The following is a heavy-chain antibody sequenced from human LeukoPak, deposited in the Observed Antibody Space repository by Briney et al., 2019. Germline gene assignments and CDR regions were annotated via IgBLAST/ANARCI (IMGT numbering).Heavy chain of an antibody. D-gene: IGHD3-16*02. CDR3: ARGEALVDY. J-gene: IGHJ4*02. Sequence: PSQTLSLTCTVSGGSISSGGYYWSWIRQHPGKGLEWIGQINHSGSTNYNPSLKSRVTISVDTSKNQFSLKLSSVTAADTAMYYCARGEALVDYWGQGTLVTVSS. V-gene: IGHV4-31*03. CDR1: GGSISSGGYY. CDR2: INHSGST.